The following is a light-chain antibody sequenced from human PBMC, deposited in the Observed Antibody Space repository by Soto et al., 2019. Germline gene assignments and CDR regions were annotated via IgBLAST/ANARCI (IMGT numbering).Light chain of an antibody. V-gene: IGKV3-15*01. CDR3: PQYSSWLWT. Sequence: IVMTQATATRSVSPGERATRSGGASQSVGTKLAWYQQTPGQAPRLLIYGAFNRATGVPARISGSVSGTEFTLTTASLQSEDFAVYYCPQYSSWLWTFGQGTKVDIK. J-gene: IGKJ1*01. CDR1: QSVGTK. CDR2: GAF.